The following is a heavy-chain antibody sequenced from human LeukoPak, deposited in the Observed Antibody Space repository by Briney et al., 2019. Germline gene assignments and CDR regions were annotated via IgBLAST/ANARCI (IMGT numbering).Heavy chain of an antibody. D-gene: IGHD6-13*01. Sequence: GASVKVSCKASGYTFTSYGISWVRQAPGQGLEWMGWISAYNGNTNYAQKLQGRVTMATDTSTSTAYMELRSLRSDDTAVYYCARPYSSSWYWWFDPWGQGTLVTVSS. CDR2: ISAYNGNT. V-gene: IGHV1-18*01. CDR3: ARPYSSSWYWWFDP. CDR1: GYTFTSYG. J-gene: IGHJ5*02.